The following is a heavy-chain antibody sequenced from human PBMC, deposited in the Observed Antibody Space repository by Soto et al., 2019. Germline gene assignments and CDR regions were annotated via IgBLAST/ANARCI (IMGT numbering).Heavy chain of an antibody. Sequence: SVKVSCKASGGTFSSYTISWVRQAPGQGLEWMGRIIPILGIANYAQKFQGRVTITADKSTSTAYMELSSLRSEDTAVYYCASATIFGVVTPYMDVWGKGTTVTVSS. V-gene: IGHV1-69*02. CDR2: IIPILGIA. D-gene: IGHD3-3*01. J-gene: IGHJ6*03. CDR3: ASATIFGVVTPYMDV. CDR1: GGTFSSYT.